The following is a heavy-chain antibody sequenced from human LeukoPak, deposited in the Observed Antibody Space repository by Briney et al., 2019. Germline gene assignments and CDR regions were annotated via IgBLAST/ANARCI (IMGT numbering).Heavy chain of an antibody. J-gene: IGHJ4*02. CDR3: AREPGNYFDY. Sequence: PSETLSLTCTVSGGSISSFYWSWIRQPPGKGLEYIGYIYPSGSTNYNPSLKSRVTISLDTSKNQFSLKLNSVTATDTAVYFCAREPGNYFDYWGQGTLVTVSS. CDR2: IYPSGST. V-gene: IGHV4-4*08. CDR1: GGSISSFY. D-gene: IGHD1-26*01.